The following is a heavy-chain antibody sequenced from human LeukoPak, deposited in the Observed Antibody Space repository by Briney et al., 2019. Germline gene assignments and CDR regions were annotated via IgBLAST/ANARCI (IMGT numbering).Heavy chain of an antibody. CDR2: ISDNIENT. J-gene: IGHJ4*02. D-gene: IGHD2-2*03. Sequence: GGSLRLSCAASGFPFSSYVMGWVRQAPGKGLEWVSVISDNIENTYYADSAKGRFTISRDNSKNTLYLQMNSLGAEDTAIYYCATLGFCTSTSCSFVNWGQGTLVTVSS. V-gene: IGHV3-23*01. CDR3: ATLGFCTSTSCSFVN. CDR1: GFPFSSYV.